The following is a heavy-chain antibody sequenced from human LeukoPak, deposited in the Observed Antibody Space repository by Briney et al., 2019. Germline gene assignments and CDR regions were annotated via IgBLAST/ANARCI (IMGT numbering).Heavy chain of an antibody. V-gene: IGHV4-4*07. CDR2: IYTSGRT. J-gene: IGHJ1*01. Sequence: SQTLSLTCTVSGGSISSYYWSSIRPPAGKRLEWIGRIYTSGRTNYNPSLKSRVTMSVDTSKNHFSLKLSSVTAADMAVYYCAGTAAAGHAEYFQHWGQGTMVTVSS. CDR1: GGSISSYY. CDR3: AGTAAAGHAEYFQH. D-gene: IGHD6-13*01.